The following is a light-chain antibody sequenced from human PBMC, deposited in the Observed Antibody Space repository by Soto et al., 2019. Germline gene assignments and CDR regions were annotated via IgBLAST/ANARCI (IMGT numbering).Light chain of an antibody. J-gene: IGLJ1*01. CDR1: SSNIGAGYD. CDR3: QFYDSSLSGYV. Sequence: QSVLTQPPSVSGARGQRVTISCTGSSSNIGAGYDVHWYQQLPGTAPKLIIYANTFRPSGVPDRISGSKSGTSASLAITGLQAEDEADYYCQFYDSSLSGYVFGTGTKVTVL. CDR2: ANT. V-gene: IGLV1-40*01.